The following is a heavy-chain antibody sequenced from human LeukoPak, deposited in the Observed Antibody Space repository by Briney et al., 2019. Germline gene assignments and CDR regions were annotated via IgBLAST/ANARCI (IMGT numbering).Heavy chain of an antibody. J-gene: IGHJ4*02. CDR3: ARKYCSSTSGLFDY. CDR1: GFTFSSYE. D-gene: IGHD2-2*01. CDR2: IRNIGSHI. V-gene: IGHV3-48*03. Sequence: GGSLRLSCAASGFTFSSYEMNWVRQAPGKGLEWVSYIRNIGSHIYYADSVKGRFTISRDNAKNSLYLQMNSLRAEDTAVYYCARKYCSSTSGLFDYWGQGTLVTVSS.